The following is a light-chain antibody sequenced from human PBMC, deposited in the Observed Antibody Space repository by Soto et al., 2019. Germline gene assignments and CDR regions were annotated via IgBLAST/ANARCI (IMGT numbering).Light chain of an antibody. J-gene: IGKJ4*01. CDR1: QSVSSY. Sequence: EIVLTQSPATLXLSPGERAAXSXXASQSVSSYLAWYQQKPGQAPRLLIYDASNRATGIPARFSGSGSGTDFTLTISSLEPEDFAVYYCQQRSNWPSTFGGGTKVEIK. CDR2: DAS. CDR3: QQRSNWPST. V-gene: IGKV3-11*01.